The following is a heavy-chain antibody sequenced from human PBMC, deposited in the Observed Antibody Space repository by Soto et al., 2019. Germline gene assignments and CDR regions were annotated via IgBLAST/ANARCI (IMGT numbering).Heavy chain of an antibody. V-gene: IGHV4-39*01. D-gene: IGHD3-10*01. CDR2: IRYGGATSGTT. CDR3: ARHDDHRSPPLGFHI. Sequence: QVQLQESGPRLVKPSETLTLKCTVSGGSVSSDKYLWGWIRQPPGKGLEWVASIRYGGATSGTTFYNPSRGGRLTISLDTSADQVSLRLTSVTATDTAVYYCARHDDHRSPPLGFHIWGQGTLVTVSS. CDR1: GGSVSSDKYL. J-gene: IGHJ3*02.